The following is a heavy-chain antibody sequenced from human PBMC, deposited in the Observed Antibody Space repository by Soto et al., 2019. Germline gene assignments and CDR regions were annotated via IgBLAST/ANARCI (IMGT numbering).Heavy chain of an antibody. CDR1: GYTFTSYA. D-gene: IGHD2-15*01. CDR3: ARDHGGYCSGGSCAWFDP. Sequence: GASVKVSCKASGYTFTSYAMHWVRQAPGQSLEWMGWINAGNGNTKYSQKFQGRVTIARDTSASTAYMELSSLRSEDTAVYYCARDHGGYCSGGSCAWFDPWGQGTLVTVSS. CDR2: INAGNGNT. V-gene: IGHV1-3*01. J-gene: IGHJ5*02.